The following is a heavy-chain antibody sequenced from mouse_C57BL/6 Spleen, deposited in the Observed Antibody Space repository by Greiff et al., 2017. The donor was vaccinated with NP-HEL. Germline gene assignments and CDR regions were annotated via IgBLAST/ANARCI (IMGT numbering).Heavy chain of an antibody. D-gene: IGHD1-1*01. CDR1: GYPSPLPL. J-gene: IGHJ2*01. CDR2: IYPGSGST. Sequence: QVQLQQPGAELVKPGPPVKMSSTRPGYPSPLPLPPFLPPLPFPVLSCIGDIYPGSGSTNYNEKFKSKATLTVDTSSSTAYMQLSSLTSEDSAVYYCARSGSSLGNYFDYWGQGTTLTVSS. CDR3: ARSGSSLGNYFDY. V-gene: IGHV1-55*01.